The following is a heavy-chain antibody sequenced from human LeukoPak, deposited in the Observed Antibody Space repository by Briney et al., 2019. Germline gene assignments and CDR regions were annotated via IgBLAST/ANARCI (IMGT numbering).Heavy chain of an antibody. Sequence: GGSLRLSCGTSGFTFSNYAMSWVRQAPGKGLEWVSAISGSGSNTYYADSVKGRFTISRDNAKNTLYLQMNSLRAEDTAVYYCARHFYGAPDSWGQGTLVTVSS. J-gene: IGHJ4*02. CDR2: ISGSGSNT. D-gene: IGHD4-17*01. CDR1: GFTFSNYA. V-gene: IGHV3-23*01. CDR3: ARHFYGAPDS.